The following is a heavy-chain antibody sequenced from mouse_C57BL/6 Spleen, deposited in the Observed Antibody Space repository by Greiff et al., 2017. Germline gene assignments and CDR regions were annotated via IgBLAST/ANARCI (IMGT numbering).Heavy chain of an antibody. CDR3: ARRTYFDY. CDR2: LYPGAGAT. Sequence: QVQLQQSGAELVKPGASVKISCKASGYAFSSYWMNWVKQRPGKGLEWIGQLYPGAGATNYNGKFKGKATLTADKSSSTAYSQLSSLTSEDSAVYFCARRTYFDYWGQGTTLTVSS. CDR1: GYAFSSYW. J-gene: IGHJ2*01. V-gene: IGHV1-80*01.